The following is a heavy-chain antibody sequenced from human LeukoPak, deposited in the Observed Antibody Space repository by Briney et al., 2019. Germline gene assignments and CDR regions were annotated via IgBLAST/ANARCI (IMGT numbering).Heavy chain of an antibody. V-gene: IGHV1-69*13. D-gene: IGHD1-26*01. J-gene: IGHJ4*02. CDR1: GGTFSSYA. Sequence: ASVKVSCKASGGTFSSYAISWVRQAPGQGLEWMGGIIPIFGTANYAQKFQGRVTITADESTSTAYMELSSLRSDDTAVYYCARRSAGDDYWGQGTLVTVSS. CDR2: IIPIFGTA. CDR3: ARRSAGDDY.